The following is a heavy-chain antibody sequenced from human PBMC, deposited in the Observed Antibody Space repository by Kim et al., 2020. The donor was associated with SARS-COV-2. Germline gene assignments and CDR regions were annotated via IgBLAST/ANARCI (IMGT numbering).Heavy chain of an antibody. CDR3: ARFRGHGDYFDNY. V-gene: IGHV1-18*01. J-gene: IGHJ4*03. CDR1: GYTFTNYS. CDR2: IIPYNGKT. D-gene: IGHD3-10*01. Sequence: ASVKVSCKASGYTFTNYSISWVRRAPGQGLEWMGWIIPYNGKTTYAQNLLGRVTITSDTSTSTAYLQLNSLRADDTAVYYCARFRGHGDYFDNYWGQGTL.